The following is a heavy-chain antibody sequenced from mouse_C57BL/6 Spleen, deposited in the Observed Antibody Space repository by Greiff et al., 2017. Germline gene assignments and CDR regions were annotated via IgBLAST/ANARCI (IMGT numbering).Heavy chain of an antibody. J-gene: IGHJ3*01. Sequence: EVQLQQSGTVLARPGASVKMSCKTSGYTFTSYWMHWVKQRPGQGLEWIGAIYPGNSDTSYNQKFKGKAKLTAVTSASTAYMELSSLTNEDSAVYYCTVIYDYDEAWFAYWGQGTLVTVSA. CDR3: TVIYDYDEAWFAY. V-gene: IGHV1-5*01. CDR1: GYTFTSYW. D-gene: IGHD2-4*01. CDR2: IYPGNSDT.